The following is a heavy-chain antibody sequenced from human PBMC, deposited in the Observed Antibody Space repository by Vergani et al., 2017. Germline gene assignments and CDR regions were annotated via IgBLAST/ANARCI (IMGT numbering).Heavy chain of an antibody. J-gene: IGHJ4*02. D-gene: IGHD2-2*02. Sequence: QLVESGGGWVQPGGSLRLSCVVSGFDFSSYIMNWVRQAPGKGLEWVSFVSTGTKSQSYADSVKGRFTISRDNSKNTLYLQMNSLRAEDTAVYYCAKPHKAYCSSTSCYSFDYWGQGTLVTVSS. V-gene: IGHV3-23*03. CDR3: AKPHKAYCSSTSCYSFDY. CDR1: GFDFSSYI. CDR2: VSTGTKSQ.